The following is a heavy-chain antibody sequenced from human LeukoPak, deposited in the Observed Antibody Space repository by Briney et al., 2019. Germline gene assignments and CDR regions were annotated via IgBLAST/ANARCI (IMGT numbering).Heavy chain of an antibody. Sequence: ASETLSLTCAVYGGSFSGYYWRWIRQPPGKGLEWIGEINHSGSTNYNPSLKSRVTISVDTSKNQFSLKLSSVTAADTAVYYCARWGPNGYSYERYYYYGMDVWGQGTTVTVSS. CDR1: GGSFSGYY. CDR3: ARWGPNGYSYERYYYYGMDV. D-gene: IGHD5-18*01. J-gene: IGHJ6*02. CDR2: INHSGST. V-gene: IGHV4-34*01.